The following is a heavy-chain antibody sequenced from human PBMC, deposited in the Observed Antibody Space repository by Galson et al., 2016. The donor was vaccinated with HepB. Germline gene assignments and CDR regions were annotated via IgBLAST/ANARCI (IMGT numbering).Heavy chain of an antibody. CDR3: ARDSAVGATEFYFGMDV. D-gene: IGHD1-26*01. Sequence: SVKVSCKASGGTFSSYAISWVRLAPGQGLEWMGGITPIFGTTNYAQRFQGRITITADESTSTAYMELSSLRSEDTAVYYCARDSAVGATEFYFGMDVWGQGTTVTVSS. V-gene: IGHV1-69*13. J-gene: IGHJ6*02. CDR2: ITPIFGTT. CDR1: GGTFSSYA.